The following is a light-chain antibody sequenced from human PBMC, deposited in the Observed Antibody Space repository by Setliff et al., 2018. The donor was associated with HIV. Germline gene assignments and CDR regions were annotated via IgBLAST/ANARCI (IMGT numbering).Light chain of an antibody. Sequence: SVLAQPASVSGSPGQSITISCTGTSNDVGAYNTVYWYQQHPGEAPKLMIYDVSTRPSGVSNRFSGSKSGNTASLTISGLQTEDEADYYCSSYTSSSTEVFGTGTKVTVL. V-gene: IGLV2-14*01. CDR2: DVS. CDR3: SSYTSSSTEV. J-gene: IGLJ1*01. CDR1: SNDVGAYNT.